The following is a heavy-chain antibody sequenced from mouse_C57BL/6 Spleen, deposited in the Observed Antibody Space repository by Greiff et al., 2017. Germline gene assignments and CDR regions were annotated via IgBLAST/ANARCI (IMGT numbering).Heavy chain of an antibody. J-gene: IGHJ2*01. CDR3: ARSGDYDPDY. CDR1: GYTFPSYG. V-gene: IGHV1-81*01. CDR2: IYPRSGNT. Sequence: VQLVESGAELARPGASVTLSCKASGYTFPSYGISWVKQRTGQGLEWIGEIYPRSGNTYYNEKLKGKATRTADKSSSTAYIELRSLTSEDSAVYFCARSGDYDPDYWGQGTTLTVSS. D-gene: IGHD2-4*01.